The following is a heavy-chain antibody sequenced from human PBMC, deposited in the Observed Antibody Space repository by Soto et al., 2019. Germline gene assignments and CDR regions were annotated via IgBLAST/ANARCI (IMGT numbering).Heavy chain of an antibody. D-gene: IGHD2-2*01. CDR1: GGTFSSYA. CDR3: AREGIVVVPAAPDYGMDV. Sequence: QVQLVQSGAEVKKPGSSVKVSCKASGGTFSSYAISWVRQAPGQGLEWMGGIIPIFGTANYAQKFQGRVTITADESTSTAYMELSSLRSEDTAVYYCAREGIVVVPAAPDYGMDVWGQGTTVTVSS. V-gene: IGHV1-69*01. CDR2: IIPIFGTA. J-gene: IGHJ6*02.